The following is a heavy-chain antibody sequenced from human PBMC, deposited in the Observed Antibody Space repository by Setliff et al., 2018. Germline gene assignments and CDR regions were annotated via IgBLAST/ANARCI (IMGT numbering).Heavy chain of an antibody. CDR2: IYPGDSDT. J-gene: IGHJ5*01. Sequence: GESLKISCKDSGYTFSLSWIGWVRQMPGKGLEWMGIIYPGDSDTRYSPSFQGQVTISADKSLSTAYLQWSSLKASDSGKYYCARRGYGGYIYGSFDSWGQGTLVTVSS. D-gene: IGHD5-18*01. CDR1: GYTFSLSW. V-gene: IGHV5-51*01. CDR3: ARRGYGGYIYGSFDS.